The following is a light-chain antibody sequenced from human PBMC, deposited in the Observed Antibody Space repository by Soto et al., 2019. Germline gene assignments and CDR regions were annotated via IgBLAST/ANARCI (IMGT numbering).Light chain of an antibody. V-gene: IGKV2-28*01. CDR3: MQALQTPPYT. CDR1: QSLLHRNGYNF. CDR2: LGS. Sequence: DIVMTQSPLSLPVTPGEPASISCRSSQSLLHRNGYNFLDWYLQKPGQSPQLLIYLGSHRASGVPDRFSGSGSGTDFTLKISRVEAEDVGVYYCMQALQTPPYTFGQGTKLEIK. J-gene: IGKJ2*01.